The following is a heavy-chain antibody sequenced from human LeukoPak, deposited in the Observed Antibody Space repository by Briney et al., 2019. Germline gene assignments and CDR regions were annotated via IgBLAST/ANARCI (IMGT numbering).Heavy chain of an antibody. CDR1: GGSLSSYY. CDR2: IYYSGST. CDR3: ARESLAGEYFQH. Sequence: SETLSLTCTVSGGSLSSYYWSWVRQPPGKGLEWIGYIYYSGSTNYNPSLKSRVTISVDTSKNQFSLKLSSVTAADTAVYYCARESLAGEYFQHWGQGTLVTVSS. V-gene: IGHV4-59*01. J-gene: IGHJ1*01.